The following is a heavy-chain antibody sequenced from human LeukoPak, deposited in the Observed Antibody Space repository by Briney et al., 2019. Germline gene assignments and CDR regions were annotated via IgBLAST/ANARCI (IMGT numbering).Heavy chain of an antibody. J-gene: IGHJ5*02. CDR2: VYYSGST. V-gene: IGHV4-39*01. Sequence: PSETLSLTCTVSSGSIGSSSNYWGWIRQAPGKGLEWIGNVYYSGSTFYNPSLKSRVTISVDTSKNQFSLKLRSVTAADTAIYYCARASFNVVFGNWFDPWGQGTLVTVSS. CDR1: SGSIGSSSNY. CDR3: ARASFNVVFGNWFDP. D-gene: IGHD2-8*01.